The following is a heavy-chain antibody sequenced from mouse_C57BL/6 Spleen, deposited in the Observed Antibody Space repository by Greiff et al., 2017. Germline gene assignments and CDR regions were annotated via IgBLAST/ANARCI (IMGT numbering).Heavy chain of an antibody. CDR3: GKSCSYGYFDV. CDR1: GYTFSSSW. CDR2: IYPGDGDT. Sequence: VQLQESGPELVKPGASVKISCKASGYTFSSSWMNWVKQRPGKGLEWIGRIYPGDGDTNYNGKFKGKATLAADKSSSTAYMQLSSLTSEDSAVYCCGKSCSYGYFDVWGKGTTVTVSS. D-gene: IGHD1-3*01. V-gene: IGHV1-82*01. J-gene: IGHJ1*03.